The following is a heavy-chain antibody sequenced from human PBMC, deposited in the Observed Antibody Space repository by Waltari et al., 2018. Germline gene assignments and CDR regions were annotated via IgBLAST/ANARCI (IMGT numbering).Heavy chain of an antibody. D-gene: IGHD5-18*01. V-gene: IGHV1-46*01. J-gene: IGHJ6*02. CDR2: INPSGGST. CDR3: ARDRLGYSYGLGPMNYYYYGMDV. CDR1: GYTFTSYY. Sequence: QVQLVQSGAEVKKPGASVKVSCKASGYTFTSYYMHWVRQAPGQGLEWMGIINPSGGSTSYAQKFQGRVTMTRDTSTSTVYMELSSLRSEDTAVYYCARDRLGYSYGLGPMNYYYYGMDVWGQGTTVTVSS.